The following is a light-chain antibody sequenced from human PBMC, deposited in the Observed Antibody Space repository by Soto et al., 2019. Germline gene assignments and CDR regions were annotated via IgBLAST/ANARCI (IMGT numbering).Light chain of an antibody. CDR3: QQRSNWPPLYT. V-gene: IGKV3-11*01. J-gene: IGKJ2*01. Sequence: EIVMTQSPATLSVSPGERVTLSCRASQSVNNNLAWYQQKPGQAPRLLIYDASNRATGIPARFSGSGSGTDFTLTISSLEPEDFAVYYCQQRSNWPPLYTFGQGTKLEIK. CDR1: QSVNNN. CDR2: DAS.